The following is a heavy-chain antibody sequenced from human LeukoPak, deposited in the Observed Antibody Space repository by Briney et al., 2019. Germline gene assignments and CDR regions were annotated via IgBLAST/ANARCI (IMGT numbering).Heavy chain of an antibody. D-gene: IGHD2-21*01. CDR2: ISSSGSTI. V-gene: IGHV3-48*04. J-gene: IGHJ4*02. CDR1: GFTFSSYS. CDR3: ARDSPNEAILWWSIDY. Sequence: GGSLRLSCAASGFTFSSYSMNWVRQAPGKGLEWVSYISSSGSTIYYADSVKGRFTISRDNARNSLYLQMNSLRAEDTAVYYCARDSPNEAILWWSIDYWGQGTLVTVSS.